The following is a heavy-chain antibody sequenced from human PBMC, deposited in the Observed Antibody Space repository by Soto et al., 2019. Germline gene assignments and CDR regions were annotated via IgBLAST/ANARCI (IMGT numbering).Heavy chain of an antibody. D-gene: IGHD3-10*01. CDR3: ARRNSDFRLDP. CDR1: GGSISSSNHY. CDR2: IYYGGST. V-gene: IGHV4-39*01. J-gene: IGHJ5*02. Sequence: QVQLQESGPGLVKPSETLSLTCTVSGGSISSSNHYWDWIRQSPGKGQEWIGSIYYGGSTYYNPSLKLRVTISVDRSKNQFSLKLDSVTAPDMAVYYCARRNSDFRLDPWGQGTLVTVSS.